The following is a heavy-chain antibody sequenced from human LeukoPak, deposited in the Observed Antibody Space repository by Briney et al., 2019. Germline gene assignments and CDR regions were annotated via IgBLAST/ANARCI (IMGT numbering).Heavy chain of an antibody. CDR1: GGSIGSRNW. V-gene: IGHV4-4*02. J-gene: IGHJ3*02. D-gene: IGHD1-14*01. Sequence: SETLSPTCAVSGGSIGSRNWWSWVRQPPGKGLQWIGEIYQSGSSIYNPSLRSRVTMSVDKSKDQLSLKLSSVTAADTAVYYCARVAISGGDAFDIWGQGTMVTVSS. CDR3: ARVAISGGDAFDI. CDR2: IYQSGSS.